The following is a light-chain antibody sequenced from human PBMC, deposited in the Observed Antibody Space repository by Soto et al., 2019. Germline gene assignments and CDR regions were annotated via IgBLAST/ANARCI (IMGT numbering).Light chain of an antibody. Sequence: QSFLTHPASLSGSPGQSITISCTGTSSDVGLYDYVSWYQQHPGKAPQLMIYAVSNRPSGVSNRFSASKSGNTASLFISGLQAEDEADYYCSSYTSDSSYVFGSGTKVTVL. CDR3: SSYTSDSSYV. CDR2: AVS. V-gene: IGLV2-14*01. J-gene: IGLJ1*01. CDR1: SSDVGLYDY.